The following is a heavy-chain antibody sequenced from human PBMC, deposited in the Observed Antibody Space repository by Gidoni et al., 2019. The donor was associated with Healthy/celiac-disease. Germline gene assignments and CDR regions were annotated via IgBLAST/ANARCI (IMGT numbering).Heavy chain of an antibody. CDR3: AGYSYGYLDY. D-gene: IGHD5-18*01. J-gene: IGHJ4*02. CDR2: IYTSGST. Sequence: QVQLQESGPGLVKPSETLSLTCTVSGGSISNYWSWIRQPAGKGLEWIGHIYTSGSTNYNPSLKSRVTMSVDTSKNQLSLKLSSVTAADTAVYYCAGYSYGYLDYWGQGTLVTVSS. V-gene: IGHV4-4*07. CDR1: GGSISNY.